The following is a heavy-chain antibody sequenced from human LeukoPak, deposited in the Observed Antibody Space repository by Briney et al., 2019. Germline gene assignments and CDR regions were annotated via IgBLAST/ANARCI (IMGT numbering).Heavy chain of an antibody. J-gene: IGHJ4*02. Sequence: GGSLRLSCAASGFTFSSYSMNWVRQAPGKGLEWVSSISSSSSYVYYADSVKGRFTISRDNAKNSLYLQMNSLRAEDTAVYYCARESRRVGEGDFDYWGQGTLVTVSS. CDR2: ISSSSSYV. D-gene: IGHD1-26*01. CDR1: GFTFSSYS. CDR3: ARESRRVGEGDFDY. V-gene: IGHV3-21*01.